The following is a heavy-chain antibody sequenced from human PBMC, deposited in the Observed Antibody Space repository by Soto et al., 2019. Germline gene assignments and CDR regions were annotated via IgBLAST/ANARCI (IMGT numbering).Heavy chain of an antibody. CDR3: AKGDGFILAV. CDR1: GFTVNSNY. J-gene: IGHJ6*02. D-gene: IGHD1-26*01. V-gene: IGHV3-53*02. CDR2: TNTGGTT. Sequence: EVQVLATGGGLIQPGGSLRLSCAASGFTVNSNYMSWVRQAPGEGLQWVSITNTGGTTYYADSVKGRFTVSRDNSKNTLYLQMNSLRAEDTAVYYCAKGDGFILAVWGQGTTASVSS.